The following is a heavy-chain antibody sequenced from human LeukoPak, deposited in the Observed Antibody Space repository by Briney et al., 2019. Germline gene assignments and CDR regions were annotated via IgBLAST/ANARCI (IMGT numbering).Heavy chain of an antibody. CDR1: GFTFSSYW. CDR2: INTAGSTT. V-gene: IGHV3-74*01. J-gene: IGHJ4*02. CDR3: TREYMTYDY. Sequence: GGSLRLSCAASGFTFSSYWMHWVRKAPGKGLVWVSHINTAGSTTTYADSVKGRFTISRDNAKNTLYLQMDSLRAEDTAVYYCTREYMTYDYWGQGALVTVSS. D-gene: IGHD1-14*01.